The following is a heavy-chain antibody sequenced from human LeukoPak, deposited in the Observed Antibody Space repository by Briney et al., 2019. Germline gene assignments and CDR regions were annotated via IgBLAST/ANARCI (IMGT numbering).Heavy chain of an antibody. CDR3: AKVVDCSSTSCYLYYFDY. CDR2: LSYNGGGS. CDR1: GFTFSSYA. Sequence: GGSLRLSCAASGFTFSSYAMSWVRQAPGRGLEWVSSLSYNGGGSYYADSVKGRFTISRDNSKNTLYLQMNSLRAEDTAVYYCAKVVDCSSTSCYLYYFDYWGQGTLVTVSS. J-gene: IGHJ4*02. D-gene: IGHD2-2*01. V-gene: IGHV3-23*01.